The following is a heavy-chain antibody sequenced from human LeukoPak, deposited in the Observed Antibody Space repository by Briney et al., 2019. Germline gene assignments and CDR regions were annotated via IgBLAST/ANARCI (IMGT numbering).Heavy chain of an antibody. Sequence: SETLSLTCTVSGGSISGSSYYWGWIRQPPGKGLEWIGYIYHSGSTYYNPSLKSRVTISVDRSKNQFSLKLSSVTAADTAVYYCARGGPYGSGSYRAYYYGMDVWGQGTTVTVSS. CDR1: GGSISGSSYY. CDR3: ARGGPYGSGSYRAYYYGMDV. J-gene: IGHJ6*02. D-gene: IGHD3-10*01. CDR2: IYHSGST. V-gene: IGHV4-39*07.